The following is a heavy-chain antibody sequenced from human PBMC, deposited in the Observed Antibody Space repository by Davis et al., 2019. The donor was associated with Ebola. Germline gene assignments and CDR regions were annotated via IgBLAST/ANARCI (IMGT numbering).Heavy chain of an antibody. V-gene: IGHV4-59*12. CDR2: IYYSGST. D-gene: IGHD3-10*01. CDR1: GGSFSGYY. Sequence: SETLSLTCAVYGGSFSGYYWSWIRQPPGKGLEWIGYIYYSGSTNDNPSLKSRVTISVDTSKNQFSLKLSSVTAADTAVYYCARGVGTGAWFDPWGQGTLVTVSS. J-gene: IGHJ5*02. CDR3: ARGVGTGAWFDP.